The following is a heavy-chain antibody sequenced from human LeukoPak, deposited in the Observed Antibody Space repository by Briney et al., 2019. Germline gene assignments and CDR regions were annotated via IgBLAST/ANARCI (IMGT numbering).Heavy chain of an antibody. CDR2: INPNSGGT. D-gene: IGHD2-15*01. J-gene: IGHJ4*02. CDR3: ARDLDGVVGGDY. V-gene: IGHV1-2*02. CDR1: GYTFTGYY. Sequence: ASVKVSCKASGYTFTGYYMHWVRQAPGQGLEWMGWINPNSGGTKYAQKFQGRVTMTRDTSISTAYMELSRLRSDDTAVYYCARDLDGVVGGDYGGQGTLVTVSS.